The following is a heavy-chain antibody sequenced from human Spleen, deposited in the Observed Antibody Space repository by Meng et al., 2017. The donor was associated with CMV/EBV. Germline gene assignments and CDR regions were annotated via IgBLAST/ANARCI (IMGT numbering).Heavy chain of an antibody. J-gene: IGHJ4*02. Sequence: GGSLRLSCAASGFTFSGFWMSWVRQAPGKGLEWVANIKDDGGEKYYADSVKGRFTISRDNAKNSLFLQMNSLRVEDTAVYYCAREEGLHPSLDYWGQGSLVTVSS. D-gene: IGHD5-24*01. CDR1: GFTFSGFW. V-gene: IGHV3-7*01. CDR2: IKDDGGEK. CDR3: AREEGLHPSLDY.